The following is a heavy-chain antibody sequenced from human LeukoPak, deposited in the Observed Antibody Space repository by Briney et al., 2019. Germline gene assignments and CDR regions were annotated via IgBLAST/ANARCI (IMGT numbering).Heavy chain of an antibody. J-gene: IGHJ4*02. Sequence: GGSLRLSCEVSGFTFSDHYMSWIRLAPAKRLEWVSYISSGSTYTTYADSVEGRFTLSRDNAKNSLYLQMNGLSAEDTAVYYCARAFSSYYFDYWGQGTLVTVSS. V-gene: IGHV3-11*06. D-gene: IGHD6-6*01. CDR2: ISSGSTYT. CDR3: ARAFSSYYFDY. CDR1: GFTFSDHY.